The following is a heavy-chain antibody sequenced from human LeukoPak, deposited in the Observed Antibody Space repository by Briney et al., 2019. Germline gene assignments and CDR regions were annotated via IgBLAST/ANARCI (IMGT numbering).Heavy chain of an antibody. J-gene: IGHJ4*02. Sequence: GGSLRLSCAASGFTFDDYAMHWVRQTPGKGLEWVSGISWNSGAIGYADSVKGRFTISRDNAKNSLYLQMNSLRPEDMAFYYWAKGGGGGKFYFDYWGQGTLVTVSS. CDR1: GFTFDDYA. D-gene: IGHD3-16*01. V-gene: IGHV3-9*03. CDR2: ISWNSGAI. CDR3: AKGGGGGKFYFDY.